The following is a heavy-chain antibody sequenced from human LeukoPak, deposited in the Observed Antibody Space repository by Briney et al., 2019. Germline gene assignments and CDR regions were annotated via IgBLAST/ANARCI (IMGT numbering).Heavy chain of an antibody. CDR2: ISYNGTT. J-gene: IGHJ5*02. Sequence: PSETLSLTCAVYGGSFSACFWSRIRHSPGKGLEWIGDISYNGTTNYSPSLKSRITISVDSFKNQFSLHVKPVTAADTAGYFFSRNRLLFHPDVDPWGQGTPVTVSS. D-gene: IGHD3-10*01. V-gene: IGHV4-34*01. CDR3: SRNRLLFHPDVDP. CDR1: GGSFSACF.